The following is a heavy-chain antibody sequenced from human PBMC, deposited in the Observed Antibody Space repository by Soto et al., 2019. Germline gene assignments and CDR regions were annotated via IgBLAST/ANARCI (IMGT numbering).Heavy chain of an antibody. D-gene: IGHD1-26*01. Sequence: LVKVSCKASGGTFSSYAISWVRQAPGQGLEWMGGIIPIFGTANYAQKFQGRVTITADESTSTAYMELSSLRSGDTAVYYCARDWVRGATGLARAFDIWGQGTMVTVSS. CDR3: ARDWVRGATGLARAFDI. CDR1: GGTFSSYA. V-gene: IGHV1-69*13. CDR2: IIPIFGTA. J-gene: IGHJ3*02.